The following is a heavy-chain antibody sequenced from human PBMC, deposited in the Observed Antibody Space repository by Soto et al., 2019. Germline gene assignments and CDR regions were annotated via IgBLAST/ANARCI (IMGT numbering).Heavy chain of an antibody. CDR3: ARRDLEWLYYDY. J-gene: IGHJ4*02. CDR2: INASNGKT. V-gene: IGHV1-3*01. CDR1: GGTFSSYA. Sequence: GASVKVSCKASGGTFSSYAISWVRQAPGQRLEWMGWINASNGKTKYSQKFQGRVTITRDTSASTAYMELSSLRSEDTAVYYCARRDLEWLYYDYWGQGTLVTVSS. D-gene: IGHD3-3*01.